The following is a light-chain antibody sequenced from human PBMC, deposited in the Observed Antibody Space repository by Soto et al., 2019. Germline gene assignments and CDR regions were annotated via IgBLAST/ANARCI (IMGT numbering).Light chain of an antibody. Sequence: EIVLTQSPATLPLSPGERATLSCRASQSVSIYLAWYQQKPGQAPRLLIYDASSRATDIPARFTGSGSGTDFTLTISSLEPEXFAVXXXXXXSNWPWTFGQGTKVEIK. CDR2: DAS. J-gene: IGKJ1*01. V-gene: IGKV3-11*01. CDR3: XXXSNWPWT. CDR1: QSVSIY.